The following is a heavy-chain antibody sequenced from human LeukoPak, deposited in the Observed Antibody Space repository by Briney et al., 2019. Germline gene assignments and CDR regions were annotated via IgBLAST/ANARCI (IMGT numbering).Heavy chain of an antibody. J-gene: IGHJ3*02. CDR2: IKQDGSEK. CDR1: GFTFSSYW. CDR3: ARERGGYCSGATYYKAFDI. D-gene: IGHD2-15*01. Sequence: GGSLRLSCAASGFTFSSYWMSWVRQAPGKGLEWVANIKQDGSEKYYVGSVRGRFTISRENAKNSLDLQMSSLRAEDTAVYYCARERGGYCSGATYYKAFDIWGQGTMVTVSS. V-gene: IGHV3-7*01.